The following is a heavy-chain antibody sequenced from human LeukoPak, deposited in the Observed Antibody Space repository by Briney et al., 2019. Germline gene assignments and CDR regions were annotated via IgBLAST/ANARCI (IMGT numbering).Heavy chain of an antibody. CDR2: IRYDGSNK. V-gene: IGHV3-30*02. D-gene: IGHD5-12*01. CDR3: AKDLHDIVASPFAY. Sequence: GGPLRLSCAASGFTFSSDGMHWVRQAPGKGLEWVACIRYDGSNKYYADSVKGRFTISRDNSKNTLYLQMNSLRAEATAAYYCAKDLHDIVASPFAYWGQGTLVTVSS. J-gene: IGHJ4*02. CDR1: GFTFSSDG.